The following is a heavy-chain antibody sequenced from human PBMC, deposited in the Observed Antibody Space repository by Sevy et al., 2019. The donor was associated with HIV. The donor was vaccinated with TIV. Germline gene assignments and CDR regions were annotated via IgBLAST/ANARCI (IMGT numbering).Heavy chain of an antibody. V-gene: IGHV3-7*01. J-gene: IGHJ4*02. CDR2: INQDGNER. CDR1: GFIFDNYW. CDR3: ARPLLDRTSSYLYY. D-gene: IGHD6-6*01. Sequence: GGSLRLSCTASGFIFDNYWMTWVRQAPGRGLEWVATINQDGNERYYVGSVRGRFTVSRDSATDSLVLQMSSLSAEDTAVYYCARPLLDRTSSYLYYWGQGTLVTVSS.